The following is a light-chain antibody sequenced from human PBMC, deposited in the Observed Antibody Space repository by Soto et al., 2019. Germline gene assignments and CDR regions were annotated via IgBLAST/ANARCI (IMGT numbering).Light chain of an antibody. CDR3: QQSSSIT. J-gene: IGKJ4*01. CDR1: QHIGTY. CDR2: GAS. V-gene: IGKV1-39*01. Sequence: DIQMTQSPSSLSASVGDRVTITCRASQHIGTYLNWYRQKPAEAPEGLIYGASNLEDGVPSRFSGSGSGTEFTLTIDSLQAEDFATYFCQQSSSITFGAGTKVEI.